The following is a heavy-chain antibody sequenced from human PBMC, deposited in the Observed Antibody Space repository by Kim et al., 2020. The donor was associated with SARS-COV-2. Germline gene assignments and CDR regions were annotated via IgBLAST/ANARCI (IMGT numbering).Heavy chain of an antibody. CDR1: GGSISSGGYY. J-gene: IGHJ1*01. D-gene: IGHD6-19*01. CDR3: ARGYIAVACPAEYFQH. CDR2: IYYSGST. Sequence: SETLSLTCTVSGGSISSGGYYWSWIRQHPGKGLEWIGYIYYSGSTYYNPSLKSRVTISVDTSKNQFSLKLSSVTAADTAVYYCARGYIAVACPAEYFQHCGQGTLVTVSS. V-gene: IGHV4-31*03.